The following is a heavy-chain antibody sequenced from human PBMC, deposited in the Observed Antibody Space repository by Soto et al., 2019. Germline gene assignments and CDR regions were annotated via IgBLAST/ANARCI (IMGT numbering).Heavy chain of an antibody. CDR1: GFTFSNAW. V-gene: IGHV3-15*01. CDR3: AKEFWSGPFDY. Sequence: AGSTKLASAASGFTFSNAWMDWVLQAPGKGLEWVGCIKDKTDGGTTDYAAPVKGRFTISRDDSKNILYLQMNSLKTEDTAVYYCAKEFWSGPFDYWGQGTLVTVSS. J-gene: IGHJ4*02. D-gene: IGHD3-3*01. CDR2: IKDKTDGGTT.